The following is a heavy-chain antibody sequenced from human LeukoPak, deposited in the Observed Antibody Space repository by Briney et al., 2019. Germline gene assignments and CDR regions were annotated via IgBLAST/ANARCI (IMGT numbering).Heavy chain of an antibody. J-gene: IGHJ4*02. CDR2: IYYSGST. Sequence: PSETLSLTCTVSGGSISSYYWSWIRQPPGKGLEWIGYIYYSGSTNSNPSLKSRVTISVDTSKNQFSLKLTSVTAADTAVYYCARIMDYYGSGSYPDYWGQGTLVTVSS. CDR1: GGSISSYY. D-gene: IGHD3-10*01. V-gene: IGHV4-59*01. CDR3: ARIMDYYGSGSYPDY.